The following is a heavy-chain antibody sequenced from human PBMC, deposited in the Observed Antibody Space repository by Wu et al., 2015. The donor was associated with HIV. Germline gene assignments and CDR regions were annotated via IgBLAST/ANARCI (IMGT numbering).Heavy chain of an antibody. CDR3: ARVGRGVHPLYYFDY. D-gene: IGHD3-10*01. J-gene: IGHJ4*01. CDR2: INPDSGDT. CDR1: GYTFSSQY. V-gene: IGHV1-2*02. Sequence: QVQLLQSGAEVKKPGASVMVSCKASGYTFSSQYIHWVRQAPGQGLEWMGWINPDSGDTRSAQKFQGRVTMTRDPSIRTVYMELRSLRSDDTAVYYCARVGRGVHPLYYFDYWGPRKPGHRLL.